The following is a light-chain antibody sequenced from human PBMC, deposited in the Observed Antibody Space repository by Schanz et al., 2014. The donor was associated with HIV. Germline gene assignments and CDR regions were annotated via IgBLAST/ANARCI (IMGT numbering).Light chain of an antibody. Sequence: QSALTQPASVSGSPGQSITISCTGTSSDVGSYNLVSWYQQHPGKAPKPIISDVSNRPSGVSNRFSGSKSGNTASLTISGLQAEDEADYYCSSYTRDTVLFGGGTKLTVL. CDR1: SSDVGSYNL. J-gene: IGLJ2*01. CDR2: DVS. V-gene: IGLV2-14*02. CDR3: SSYTRDTVL.